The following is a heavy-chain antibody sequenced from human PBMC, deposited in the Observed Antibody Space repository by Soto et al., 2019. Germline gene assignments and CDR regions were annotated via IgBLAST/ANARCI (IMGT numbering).Heavy chain of an antibody. Sequence: TGGSLRLSCAASGFTFSSYGMHWVRQAPGKGLEWVAVISYDGSNKYYADSVKGRFTISRDNSKNTLDLQMNSLRVEDTAVFYCAQDTYYHDTSGYYTFDYWGQGALVTVSS. CDR1: GFTFSSYG. J-gene: IGHJ4*02. V-gene: IGHV3-30*18. D-gene: IGHD3-22*01. CDR2: ISYDGSNK. CDR3: AQDTYYHDTSGYYTFDY.